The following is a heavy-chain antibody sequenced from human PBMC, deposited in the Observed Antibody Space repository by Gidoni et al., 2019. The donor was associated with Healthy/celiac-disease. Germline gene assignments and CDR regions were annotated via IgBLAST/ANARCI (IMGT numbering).Heavy chain of an antibody. CDR1: GFTFSSYW. CDR3: ARDLKRSGYYTFYYYYYGMDV. D-gene: IGHD3-3*01. V-gene: IGHV3-7*03. Sequence: EVQLVESGGGLVQPGGSLRLSCAASGFTFSSYWMSWVRQAPGKGLEWVANIKQDGSEKYYVDSVKGRFTISRDNAKNSLYLQMNSLRAEDTAVYYCARDLKRSGYYTFYYYYYGMDVWGQGTTVTVSS. CDR2: IKQDGSEK. J-gene: IGHJ6*02.